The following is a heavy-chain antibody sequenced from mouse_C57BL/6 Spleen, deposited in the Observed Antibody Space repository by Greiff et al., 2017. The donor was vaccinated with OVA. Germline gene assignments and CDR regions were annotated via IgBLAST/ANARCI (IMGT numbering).Heavy chain of an antibody. V-gene: IGHV1-55*01. Sequence: QVQLQQPGAELVKPGASVKMSCKASGYTFTSYWITWVKQRPGQGLEWNGDIYPGSGSTNYNEKFKSKATLTVDTSSSTAYMQLSSLTSEDSAVYYCARSPTVYYYAMDYWGQGTSVTVSS. J-gene: IGHJ4*01. CDR1: GYTFTSYW. CDR2: IYPGSGST. D-gene: IGHD1-1*01. CDR3: ARSPTVYYYAMDY.